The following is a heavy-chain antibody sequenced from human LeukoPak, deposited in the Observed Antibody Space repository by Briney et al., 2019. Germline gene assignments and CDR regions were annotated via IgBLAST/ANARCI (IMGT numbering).Heavy chain of an antibody. J-gene: IGHJ6*03. CDR2: ISSSGSTI. CDR3: AGGSTFKDYYYYMGV. CDR1: GFTFSDYY. V-gene: IGHV3-11*01. Sequence: GGSLRLSCAASGFTFSDYYMSWIRQAPGKGLEWVSYISSSGSTIYYADSVKGRFTISRDNAKNSLYLQMNSLRAEDTAVYYCAGGSTFKDYYYYMGVWGKGTTVTVSS. D-gene: IGHD2-2*01.